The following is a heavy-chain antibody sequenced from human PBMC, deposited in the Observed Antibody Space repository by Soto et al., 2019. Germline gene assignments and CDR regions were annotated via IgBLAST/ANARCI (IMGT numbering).Heavy chain of an antibody. CDR3: ARGPLAYCGGDCYPGFDY. V-gene: IGHV4-59*01. Sequence: PSETLSLTCTVSGGSISSYYWSWIRQPPGKGLEWIGYIYYSGSTNYNPSLKSRVTISVDTSKNQFSLKLSSVTAADTAVYYCARGPLAYCGGDCYPGFDYWGQGTLVTVSS. CDR2: IYYSGST. J-gene: IGHJ4*02. D-gene: IGHD2-21*02. CDR1: GGSISSYY.